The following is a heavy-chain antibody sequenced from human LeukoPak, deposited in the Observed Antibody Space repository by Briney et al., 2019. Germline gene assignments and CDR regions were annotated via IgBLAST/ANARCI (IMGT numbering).Heavy chain of an antibody. CDR3: ARGAPGVVAFDH. CDR1: GFSLSSFA. D-gene: IGHD3-22*01. Sequence: GGSLRLSCVVSGFSLSSFAMHWVRQAPGKGLEWVTILSSDGSTQNHAESVRGRFTVSRDDSKQTVYLQMNSLRREDTAIYYCARGAPGVVAFDHWGQGALVTVSS. J-gene: IGHJ4*02. CDR2: LSSDGSTQ. V-gene: IGHV3-30*04.